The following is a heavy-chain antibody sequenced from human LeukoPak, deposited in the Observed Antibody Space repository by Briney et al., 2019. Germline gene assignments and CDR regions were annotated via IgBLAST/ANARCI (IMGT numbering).Heavy chain of an antibody. J-gene: IGHJ5*02. CDR2: ISWNSGSI. CDR1: GFTFDDYA. Sequence: PGRSLRLSCAASGFTFDDYAMHWVRQAPGKGLEWVSGISWNSGSIGYADSVKGRFTISRDNAKNSLYLQMNSLRAEDTALYYCAKELLGSSQFDPWGQGTLVTVSS. V-gene: IGHV3-9*01. CDR3: AKELLGSSQFDP.